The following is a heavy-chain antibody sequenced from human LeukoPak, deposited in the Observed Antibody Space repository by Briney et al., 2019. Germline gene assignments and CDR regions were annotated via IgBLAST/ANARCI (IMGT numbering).Heavy chain of an antibody. J-gene: IGHJ4*02. CDR2: IRYDGNNK. D-gene: IGHD2-21*02. V-gene: IGHV3-30*02. CDR3: ARQVFGDCSNDY. Sequence: QSGGSLRLSCAASGFTFSSYGMHWVRQAPGKGLQWVSFIRYDGNNKYYADSVKGRFTISRDNSKNTLYLQMNSLRSEDTAVYYCARQVFGDCSNDYWGQGTLVTVSS. CDR1: GFTFSSYG.